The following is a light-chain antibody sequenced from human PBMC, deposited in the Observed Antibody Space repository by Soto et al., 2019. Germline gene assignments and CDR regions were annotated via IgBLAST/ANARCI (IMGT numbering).Light chain of an antibody. CDR2: DVS. CDR3: CSYAGSYSYV. Sequence: QSVLTQPRSVSGSPGQSVTISCIGNSSDVGGYNYVSWYQQHPDKAPQLMIYDVSQRPSGVPDRSSGSKSGNTASLTISGLQAEDEADYYCCSYAGSYSYVFGTGTKLTVL. CDR1: SSDVGGYNY. J-gene: IGLJ1*01. V-gene: IGLV2-11*01.